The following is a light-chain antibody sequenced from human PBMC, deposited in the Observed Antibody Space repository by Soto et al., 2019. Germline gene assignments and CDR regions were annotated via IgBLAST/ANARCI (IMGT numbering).Light chain of an antibody. J-gene: IGKJ1*01. CDR2: AAS. Sequence: IQMTQSPSSLSASVGDRVTITCRASQSISSYLNWYQQKPGKAPKLLIYAASSLQSGVPSRFSGSGSGTDFTLTINSLQPEDFASYYCQQSDSTWTFGQGTKVDIK. V-gene: IGKV1-39*01. CDR3: QQSDSTWT. CDR1: QSISSY.